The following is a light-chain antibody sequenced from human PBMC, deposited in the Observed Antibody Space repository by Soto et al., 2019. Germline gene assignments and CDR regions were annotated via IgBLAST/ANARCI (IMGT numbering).Light chain of an antibody. CDR2: KAS. CDR3: LLDFRYFWA. Sequence: DIQMTQSPSTLSASVGDRVTITCRASQSISGRLAWYQQKLGKAPKLLIYKASSLESGVPSRFSGSGSGTEFTLTISSLQPDDFATYYCLLDFRYFWAFGQGTKVEIK. CDR1: QSISGR. J-gene: IGKJ1*01. V-gene: IGKV1-5*03.